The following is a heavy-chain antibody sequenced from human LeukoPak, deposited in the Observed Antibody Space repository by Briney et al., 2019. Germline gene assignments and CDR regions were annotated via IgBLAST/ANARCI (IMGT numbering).Heavy chain of an antibody. D-gene: IGHD6-19*01. CDR3: ARDRNYCSSDRCYDVFDI. J-gene: IGHJ3*02. Sequence: PGGSLRLSCAASGFTVSSNYMTWVRQAPGKGLEWVANIRGDASRLYYVDSVKGRFTISRDNAKNSLYLQMSNLRAEDTSVYYCARDRNYCSSDRCYDVFDIWGQGTMVTVSS. V-gene: IGHV3-7*01. CDR2: IRGDASRL. CDR1: GFTVSSNY.